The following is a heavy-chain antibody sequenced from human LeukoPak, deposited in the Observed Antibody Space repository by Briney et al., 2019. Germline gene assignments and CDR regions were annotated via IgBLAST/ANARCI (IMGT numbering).Heavy chain of an antibody. CDR2: IYYSGST. J-gene: IGHJ6*02. D-gene: IGHD2-15*01. CDR1: GGSISSGGYY. CDR3: ARDRNIGCSGGSCYVMDV. V-gene: IGHV4-31*03. Sequence: PSETLSLTCTVSGGSISSGGYYWSWIRQHPGKGLEWIGYIYYSGSTYYNPYLKSRVTISVDTSKNQFSLKLSSVTAADTAVYYCARDRNIGCSGGSCYVMDVWGQGTTVTVSS.